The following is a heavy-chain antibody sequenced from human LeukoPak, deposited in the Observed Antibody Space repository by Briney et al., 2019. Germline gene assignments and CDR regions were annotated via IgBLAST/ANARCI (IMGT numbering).Heavy chain of an antibody. CDR2: ISGSGGST. CDR3: AKYSGSGSYYYYYYMDV. V-gene: IGHV3-23*01. D-gene: IGHD3-10*01. Sequence: PGGSLRLSCAASGFTFSSYAMSWVRPAPRRGLEWVSAISGSGGSTYYEDSVKGRVTSSRDNSKNTLYLQMNSLRAEDTAVYYCAKYSGSGSYYYYYYMDVWGKGTTVTVSS. J-gene: IGHJ6*03. CDR1: GFTFSSYA.